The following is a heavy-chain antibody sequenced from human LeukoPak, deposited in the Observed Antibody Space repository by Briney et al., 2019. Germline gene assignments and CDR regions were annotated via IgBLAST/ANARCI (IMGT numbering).Heavy chain of an antibody. CDR2: ISGSGGST. V-gene: IGHV3-23*01. J-gene: IGHJ3*02. CDR3: AKGRNVLLWFGELLRVTRDAFDI. D-gene: IGHD3-10*01. Sequence: PGGSLRLSCAASGFTFSSYAMSWVRQAPGKGLEWVSAISGSGGSTYYADSVKGRFTISRDNSKNTLYLQMNSLRAEDTAVYYCAKGRNVLLWFGELLRVTRDAFDIWGQGTMVTVSS. CDR1: GFTFSSYA.